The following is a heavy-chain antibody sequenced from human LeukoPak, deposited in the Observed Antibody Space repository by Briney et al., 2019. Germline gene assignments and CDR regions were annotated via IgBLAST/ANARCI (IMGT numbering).Heavy chain of an antibody. CDR3: ARGLVRGVNVGDY. V-gene: IGHV1-2*02. CDR2: INPNSGGT. J-gene: IGHJ4*02. D-gene: IGHD3-10*01. Sequence: ASVKVSCKASGYTFTGYYMHWVRLAPGQGLEWMGWINPNSGGTNYAQKFQGRVTMTRDTSISTAYMELSMLRSDDTAVYYCARGLVRGVNVGDYWGQGTLVTVSS. CDR1: GYTFTGYY.